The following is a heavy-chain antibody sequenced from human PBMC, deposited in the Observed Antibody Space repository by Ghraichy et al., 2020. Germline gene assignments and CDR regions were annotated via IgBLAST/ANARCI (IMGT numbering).Heavy chain of an antibody. V-gene: IGHV1-46*01. CDR3: ARGPEAYCDY. D-gene: IGHD1-14*01. Sequence: ASVTVSCKASGYTFTSYYMHWVRQAPGQGLEWMGIINPSGGSTNYAQRFQGRVTMTRDTSTSTVYMELSSLRSEDTAVYYCARGPEAYCDYWGQGTLVTVSS. CDR1: GYTFTSYY. J-gene: IGHJ4*02. CDR2: INPSGGST.